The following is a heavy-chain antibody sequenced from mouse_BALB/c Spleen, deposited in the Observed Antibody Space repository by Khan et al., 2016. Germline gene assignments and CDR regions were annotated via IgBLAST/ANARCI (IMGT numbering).Heavy chain of an antibody. CDR1: GYAFSSYW. CDR2: IYPGDGDT. CDR3: AELNGTRGAMDY. Sequence: QVQLKQSGAELVRPGSSVKISCKASGYAFSSYWMNWVKQRPGQGLEWIGQIYPGDGDTNYNGKFKGKATLTADKSSSTAYMQLSSLTSEDSAVYVCAELNGTRGAMDYWGQGTSVTVSS. V-gene: IGHV1-80*01. D-gene: IGHD1-3*01. J-gene: IGHJ4*01.